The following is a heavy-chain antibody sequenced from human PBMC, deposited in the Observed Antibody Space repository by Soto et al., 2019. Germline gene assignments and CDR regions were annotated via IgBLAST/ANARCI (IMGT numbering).Heavy chain of an antibody. D-gene: IGHD3-3*01. J-gene: IGHJ4*02. CDR2: IKSKTDGGTT. V-gene: IGHV3-15*01. Sequence: VQLVESGGGLVKPGGSLRLSCAASGFTFSNAWMSWVRQAPGKGLEWVGRIKSKTDGGTTDYAAPVKGRFTISRDDSKNTLYLQMNSLKTEDTAVYYCTTGPTYYDFWSGYTVDYWGQGTLVTVSS. CDR1: GFTFSNAW. CDR3: TTGPTYYDFWSGYTVDY.